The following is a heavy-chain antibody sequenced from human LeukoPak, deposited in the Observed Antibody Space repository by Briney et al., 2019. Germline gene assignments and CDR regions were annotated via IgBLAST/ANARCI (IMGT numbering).Heavy chain of an antibody. D-gene: IGHD3-3*01. CDR3: AKGGVIIPPFDY. Sequence: SETLSLTCTVSGGSISSYYWSWIRQPPGKGLEWIGYIYYSGSTNYNPSLKSRVTISVDTSKNQFSLKLSSVTAADTAVYYCAKGGVIIPPFDYWGQGTLVTVSS. J-gene: IGHJ4*02. V-gene: IGHV4-59*01. CDR1: GGSISSYY. CDR2: IYYSGST.